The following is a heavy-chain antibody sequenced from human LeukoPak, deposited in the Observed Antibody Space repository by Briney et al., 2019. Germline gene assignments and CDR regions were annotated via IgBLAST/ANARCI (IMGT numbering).Heavy chain of an antibody. CDR1: GYTFTGYY. V-gene: IGHV1-2*02. D-gene: IGHD3-22*01. Sequence: ASVKVSCKASGYTFTGYYMHWVRQAPGQGLEWMGWINPNSGGTNYAQKFQGRVTMTRDTSISTAYTDLSRLRSDDTAVYYCARGFTEFYYDSSGYYNYWGQGTLVTVSS. CDR3: ARGFTEFYYDSSGYYNY. J-gene: IGHJ4*02. CDR2: INPNSGGT.